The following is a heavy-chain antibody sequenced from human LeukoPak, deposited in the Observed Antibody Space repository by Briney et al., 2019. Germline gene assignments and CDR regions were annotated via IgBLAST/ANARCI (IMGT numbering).Heavy chain of an antibody. J-gene: IGHJ4*02. CDR2: IWFDGSTK. V-gene: IGHV3-33*01. D-gene: IGHD5-24*01. CDR1: GFSFSSYG. Sequence: GGSLRLSCATSGFSFSSYGMHWVRQAPGKGLEWVAVIWFDGSTKYYVDSVKGRFTISRDNSKNTLYLQMNSLRAEDTALYYCARISKRGGYDYWGQGTLVTVSS. CDR3: ARISKRGGYDY.